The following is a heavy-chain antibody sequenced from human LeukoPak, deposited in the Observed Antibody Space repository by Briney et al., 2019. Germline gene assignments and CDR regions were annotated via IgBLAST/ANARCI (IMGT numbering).Heavy chain of an antibody. CDR1: GGTFNSHV. J-gene: IGHJ5*02. CDR2: IIPVFGTA. D-gene: IGHD3-10*01. CDR3: ARGYYYGSESYWHTKWFDP. Sequence: GASVKVSCKASGGTFNSHVISWLRQAPGQGLEWMGGIIPVFGTASYAEKFQGRVTFTTDESTTTAYMEMSSLTSEDTAVYYCARGYYYGSESYWHTKWFDPWGQGTLVTVSS. V-gene: IGHV1-69*05.